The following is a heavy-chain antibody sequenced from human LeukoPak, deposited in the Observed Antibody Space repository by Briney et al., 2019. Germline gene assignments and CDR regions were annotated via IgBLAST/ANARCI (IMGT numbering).Heavy chain of an antibody. CDR3: ARGGSYYVFYYYYMDV. D-gene: IGHD1-26*01. CDR2: INHSGST. CDR1: GGSFSGYY. Sequence: TSPETLSLTCAVYGGSFSGYYWSWIRQPPGKGLEWIGEINHSGSTNYNPSLKSRVTVSVDTSKNQFSLKLSSVTAADTAVYYCARGGSYYVFYYYYMDVWGKGTTVTVSS. V-gene: IGHV4-34*01. J-gene: IGHJ6*03.